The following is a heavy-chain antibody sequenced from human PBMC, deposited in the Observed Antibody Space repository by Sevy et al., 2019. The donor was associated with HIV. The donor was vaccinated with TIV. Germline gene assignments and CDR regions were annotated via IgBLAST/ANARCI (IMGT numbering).Heavy chain of an antibody. V-gene: IGHV4-34*01. Sequence: SETLSLTCVVYTGSFSGYYWSWIRQPPGKGLEWIGEINHSGSTNYNPSLKSRVTISAVTSKNQFSLKLSSVTAADTAVYYCATRRGHLSFDYWGQGTLVTVSS. CDR1: TGSFSGYY. CDR2: INHSGST. J-gene: IGHJ4*02. CDR3: ATRRGHLSFDY.